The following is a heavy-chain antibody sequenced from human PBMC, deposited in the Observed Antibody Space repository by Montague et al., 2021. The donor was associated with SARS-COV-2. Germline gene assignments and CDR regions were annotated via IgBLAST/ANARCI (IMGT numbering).Heavy chain of an antibody. CDR2: IYASGNT. CDR3: ARDGSLRFEILIGPRHYYYGMDV. D-gene: IGHD3-9*01. Sequence: SETLSLTCSVSGGSISTYYWSGIRQPAGKGLEWIGRIYASGNTNYNPSLKSRVTMSVDTSKDQFSLKLSSVTAADTAVYYCARDGSLRFEILIGPRHYYYGMDVWGHGTTVTVSS. J-gene: IGHJ6*02. V-gene: IGHV4-4*07. CDR1: GGSISTYY.